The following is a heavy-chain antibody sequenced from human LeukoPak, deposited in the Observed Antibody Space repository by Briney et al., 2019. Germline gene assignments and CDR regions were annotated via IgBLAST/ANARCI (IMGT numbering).Heavy chain of an antibody. J-gene: IGHJ6*02. CDR3: ARAALDSRNYYYAMDV. V-gene: IGHV3-11*01. CDR1: GFTFSNYY. D-gene: IGHD1-14*01. CDR2: IKSSSGPI. Sequence: GGSLRLSCAASGFTFSNYYMRWVRQAPGKGLEWVSYIKSSSGPIYYADSVKGRFTISRDNAKNSLYLQMNSLRAEDTAVYYCARAALDSRNYYYAMDVWGQGTTVTVSS.